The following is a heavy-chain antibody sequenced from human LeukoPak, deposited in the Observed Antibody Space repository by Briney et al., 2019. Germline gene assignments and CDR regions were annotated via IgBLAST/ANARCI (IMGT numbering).Heavy chain of an antibody. Sequence: SETLSLTCAVYGGSFSGYYWSWIRQPPGKGLEWIGEINHSGSTNYNPSLKSRVTISVDTSKNQFSLKLSSVTAADTAVYYCAGRPRGVRRDGYNIYYFDYWGQGTLVTVSS. CDR1: GGSFSGYY. D-gene: IGHD5-24*01. V-gene: IGHV4-34*01. CDR2: INHSGST. CDR3: AGRPRGVRRDGYNIYYFDY. J-gene: IGHJ4*02.